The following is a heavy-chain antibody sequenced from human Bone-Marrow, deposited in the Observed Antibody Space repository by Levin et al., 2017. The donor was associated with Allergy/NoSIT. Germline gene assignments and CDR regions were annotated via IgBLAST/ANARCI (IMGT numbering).Heavy chain of an antibody. CDR3: ARDPLDCSSTSCYVAYYFDY. D-gene: IGHD2-2*01. J-gene: IGHJ4*02. CDR2: ISSSGSTI. Sequence: GGSLRLSCAASGFTFSDYYMSWIRQAPGKGLEWVSYISSSGSTIYYADSVKGRFTISRDNAKNSLYLQMNSLRAEDTAVYYCARDPLDCSSTSCYVAYYFDYWGQGTLVTVSS. V-gene: IGHV3-11*01. CDR1: GFTFSDYY.